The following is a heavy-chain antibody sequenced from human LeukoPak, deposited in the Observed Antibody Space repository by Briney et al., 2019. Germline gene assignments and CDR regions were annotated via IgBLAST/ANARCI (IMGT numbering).Heavy chain of an antibody. CDR1: GYTFTGYY. V-gene: IGHV1-2*02. CDR2: INPNSGGT. CDR3: ARDGTYSSSWYADFQH. D-gene: IGHD6-13*01. Sequence: ASVKVSCKASGYTFTGYYMHWVRQAPGQGLEWMGWINPNSGGTNYEQKFQGRVTMTRDTSISPAYMELSRLRSDDTAVYYCARDGTYSSSWYADFQHWGQGTLVTVSS. J-gene: IGHJ1*01.